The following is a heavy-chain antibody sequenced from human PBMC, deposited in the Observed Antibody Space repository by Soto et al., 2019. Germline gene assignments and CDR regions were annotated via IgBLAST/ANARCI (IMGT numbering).Heavy chain of an antibody. Sequence: SETLSLTCTVSGGSISSYYWNWIRQPPGKGLEWIGYIYYSGSTNYNPSLKRRVTISVDTSKNQFSLKLSSVTAADTAVYYCARDKWGYCSGGSCASGDAFDIWGQGTMVTVSS. CDR3: ARDKWGYCSGGSCASGDAFDI. V-gene: IGHV4-59*01. J-gene: IGHJ3*02. CDR2: IYYSGST. D-gene: IGHD2-15*01. CDR1: GGSISSYY.